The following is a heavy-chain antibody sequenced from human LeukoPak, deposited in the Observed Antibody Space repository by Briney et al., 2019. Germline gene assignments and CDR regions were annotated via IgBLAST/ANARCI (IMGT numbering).Heavy chain of an antibody. Sequence: GGSLRLSCAASVFTFSNYWMTWVRQAPGKGLEWVANINRDGSEKYYVDSVKGRFTISRDNAKNSLYLQMNSLRAEDTAVYYCARGGLVAVTIDYWGQGTLVTVSS. CDR1: VFTFSNYW. CDR2: INRDGSEK. CDR3: ARGGLVAVTIDY. D-gene: IGHD5-12*01. J-gene: IGHJ4*02. V-gene: IGHV3-7*01.